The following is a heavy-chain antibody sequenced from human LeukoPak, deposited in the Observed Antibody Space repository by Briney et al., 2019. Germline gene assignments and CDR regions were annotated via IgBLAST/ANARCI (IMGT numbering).Heavy chain of an antibody. J-gene: IGHJ4*02. CDR2: IYYSGST. Sequence: SETLSLTCTVSGGSISSYYWSWIRQPPGKGLEWIGYIYYSGSTNYNPSLKSRVTMSVDTSKNQFSLKLSSVTAADTAVYYCARGPYGSGLYWGQGTLVTVSS. D-gene: IGHD3-10*01. V-gene: IGHV4-59*01. CDR3: ARGPYGSGLY. CDR1: GGSISSYY.